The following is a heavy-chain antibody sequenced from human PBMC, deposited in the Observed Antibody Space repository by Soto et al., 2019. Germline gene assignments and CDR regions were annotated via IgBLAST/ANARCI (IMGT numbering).Heavy chain of an antibody. Sequence: SETLSLTCTVAGASISNYYWSWIRESPGKGLEWIGYIYQSGSTNYNPSLKSRVTISEDTSNNHFSLKLRSVTAADTALYYCARHWASVSDSGSYTFDIWGQGTMVS. D-gene: IGHD3-10*01. V-gene: IGHV4-59*08. CDR1: GASISNYY. J-gene: IGHJ3*02. CDR2: IYQSGST. CDR3: ARHWASVSDSGSYTFDI.